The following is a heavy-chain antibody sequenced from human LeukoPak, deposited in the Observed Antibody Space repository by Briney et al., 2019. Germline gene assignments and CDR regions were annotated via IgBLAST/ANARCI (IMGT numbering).Heavy chain of an antibody. J-gene: IGHJ4*02. CDR3: ARHVNHTSTDY. CDR1: GVSISSSSYY. V-gene: IGHV4-39*01. CDR2: IFYGGDT. D-gene: IGHD1-14*01. Sequence: SETLSLICSVSGVSISSSSYYWGWIRQPPGKGLEWIGNIFYGGDTYYNPSLKGRVTISADTSKNQFSLKLSSVTAADTALYYCARHVNHTSTDYWGQGTLVTVSS.